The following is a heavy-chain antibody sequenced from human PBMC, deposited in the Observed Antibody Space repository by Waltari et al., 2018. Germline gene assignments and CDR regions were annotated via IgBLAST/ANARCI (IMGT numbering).Heavy chain of an antibody. J-gene: IGHJ5*02. CDR3: ARAPLTYYYDSSGFNWFDP. D-gene: IGHD3-22*01. CDR1: GGSISSGSYY. Sequence: QVQLQESGPGLVKPSQTLSRTCTVTGGSISSGSYYSSWIRQPAGKGLEWIGGIYTSGSTNYNPSLNSRVTISVDTSKNQFSLKLSSVTAADTAVYYCARAPLTYYYDSSGFNWFDPWGQGTLVTVSS. V-gene: IGHV4-61*02. CDR2: IYTSGST.